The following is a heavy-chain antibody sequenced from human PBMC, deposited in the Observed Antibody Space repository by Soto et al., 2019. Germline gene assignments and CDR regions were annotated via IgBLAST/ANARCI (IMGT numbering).Heavy chain of an antibody. CDR3: ARFMDFWSVGYYYGMDV. CDR1: GYSFTSYW. V-gene: IGHV5-51*01. CDR2: IYPGDSDT. D-gene: IGHD3-3*01. J-gene: IGHJ6*02. Sequence: GESLKISCKGSGYSFTSYWIGWVRQMPGKGLEWMGIIYPGDSDTRYSPSFQGQVTISADKSISTAYLQWSSLKASDTAMYYCARFMDFWSVGYYYGMDVWGQGTTVTVSS.